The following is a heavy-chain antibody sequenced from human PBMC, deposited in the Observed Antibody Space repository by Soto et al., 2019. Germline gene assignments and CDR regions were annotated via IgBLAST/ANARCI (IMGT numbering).Heavy chain of an antibody. Sequence: GGSLRLSCAASGFTFSSYGMHWVRQAPGKGLEWVAVIWYDGSNKYYADSVKGRFTISRDNSKNTLYLQMNSLRAEDTAVYYCARVDYGDSPAAHYYYYYGMDVWGQGTTVTVSS. V-gene: IGHV3-33*01. CDR1: GFTFSSYG. CDR2: IWYDGSNK. D-gene: IGHD4-17*01. J-gene: IGHJ6*02. CDR3: ARVDYGDSPAAHYYYYYGMDV.